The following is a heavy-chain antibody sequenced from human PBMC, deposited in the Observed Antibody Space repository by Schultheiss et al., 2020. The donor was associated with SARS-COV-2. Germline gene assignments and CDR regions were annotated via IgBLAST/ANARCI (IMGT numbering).Heavy chain of an antibody. J-gene: IGHJ4*02. Sequence: GGSLRLSCAASGFTFSSYAMSWVRQAPGKGLEWVSAISGSGGSTYYADSVKGRFTISRDNSKNTLYLQMNSLRAEDTAVYYCAKATVVVPAAKGAEDYWGQGNLVTVSS. CDR2: ISGSGGST. V-gene: IGHV3-23*01. CDR3: AKATVVVPAAKGAEDY. D-gene: IGHD2-2*01. CDR1: GFTFSSYA.